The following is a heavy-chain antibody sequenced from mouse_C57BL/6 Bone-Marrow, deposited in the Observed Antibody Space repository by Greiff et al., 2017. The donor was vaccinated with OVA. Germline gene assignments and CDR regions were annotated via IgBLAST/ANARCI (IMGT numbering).Heavy chain of an antibody. Sequence: EVQLQQSVAELVRPGASVKLSCTASGFYIKNTYMHWVKQRPEQGLEWIGRIDPANGNTKYAPKFQGKATITADTSYNTAYLQLSSLTSEDTAIYYRASLYYYSSSFAMDYWGQGTSVTVSS. CDR2: IDPANGNT. CDR3: ASLYYYSSSFAMDY. V-gene: IGHV14-3*01. J-gene: IGHJ4*01. CDR1: GFYIKNTY. D-gene: IGHD1-1*01.